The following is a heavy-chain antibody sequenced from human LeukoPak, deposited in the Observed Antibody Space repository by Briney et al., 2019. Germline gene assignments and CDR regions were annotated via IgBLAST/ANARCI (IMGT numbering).Heavy chain of an antibody. D-gene: IGHD3-22*01. CDR3: ARSGFRDYYFAMDV. J-gene: IGHJ6*02. V-gene: IGHV4-59*02. Sequence: SETLSLTCTVSGGSVSSYYRSWIRQLPGKGLEWIGFIFYGGSTNYNPSLKSRVTISEDTPKNQFSLKLSSVTAADTAVYYCARSGFRDYYFAMDVWGQGTTVTVSS. CDR1: GGSVSSYY. CDR2: IFYGGST.